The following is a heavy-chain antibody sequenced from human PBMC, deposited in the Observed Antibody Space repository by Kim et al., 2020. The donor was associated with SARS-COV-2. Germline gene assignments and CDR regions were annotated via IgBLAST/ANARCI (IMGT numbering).Heavy chain of an antibody. J-gene: IGHJ6*02. V-gene: IGHV5-51*01. CDR3: ARQRGHYYYAMDV. Sequence: SYSPSFQGQVPISADKSIRTAYLQWSSLKASDTAMYYCARQRGHYYYAMDVWGQGTTVTVSS.